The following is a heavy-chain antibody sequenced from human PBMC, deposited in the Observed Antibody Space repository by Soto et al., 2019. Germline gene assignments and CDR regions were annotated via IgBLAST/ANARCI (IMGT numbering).Heavy chain of an antibody. D-gene: IGHD2-21*01. Sequence: RLSCTSSGFTVSDYSVNWVRQAPGKGLEWISYISSTGDLIFYADSVKGRFTIARDIAKNSLYLQMDSLRDEDSAVYYCATWAIAVGGEGFWGQGTLVTVSS. J-gene: IGHJ4*02. CDR3: ATWAIAVGGEGF. CDR2: ISSTGDLI. V-gene: IGHV3-48*02. CDR1: GFTVSDYS.